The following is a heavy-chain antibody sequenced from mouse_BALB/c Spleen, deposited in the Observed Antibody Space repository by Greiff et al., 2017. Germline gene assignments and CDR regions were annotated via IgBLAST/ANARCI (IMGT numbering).Heavy chain of an antibody. CDR3: TRDEGLKDY. V-gene: IGHV5-6*01. CDR2: ISSGGSYT. D-gene: IGHD1-3*01. Sequence: EVQLQQSGGDLVKPGGSLKLSCAASGFTFSSYGMSWVRQTPDKRLEWVATISSGGSYTYYPDSVKGRFTISRDNAKNTLYLQMSSLKSEDTAMYYCTRDEGLKDYWGQGTTLTVSS. CDR1: GFTFSSYG. J-gene: IGHJ2*01.